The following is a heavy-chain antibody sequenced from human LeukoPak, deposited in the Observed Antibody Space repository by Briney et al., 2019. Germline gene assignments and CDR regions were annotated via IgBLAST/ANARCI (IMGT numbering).Heavy chain of an antibody. J-gene: IGHJ4*02. CDR3: ARASYEDFDY. V-gene: IGHV4-34*01. Sequence: PSETPSLTCAVYGGSFSGYYWSWIRQPPGKGLEWIGEINHSGSTNYSPSLKSRVTISVDTSKNQFSLKLSSVTAADTAVYYCARASYEDFDYWGQGTLVTVSS. CDR1: GGSFSGYY. CDR2: INHSGST. D-gene: IGHD1-26*01.